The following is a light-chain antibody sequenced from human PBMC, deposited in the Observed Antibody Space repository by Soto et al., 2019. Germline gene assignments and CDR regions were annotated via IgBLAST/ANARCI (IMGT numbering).Light chain of an antibody. CDR1: QYIRNE. V-gene: IGKV1-17*01. J-gene: IGKJ1*01. CDR2: AAS. CDR3: LQHNSYPRT. Sequence: DIQMTQSPSSLSASVGDRVTITCRASQYIRNELGWFQQKPGKAPHRLIYAASSLHSGVPSRFSGSGSGTEFTLTISSLQPEDFATYYCLQHNSYPRTFGQGTKVDIK.